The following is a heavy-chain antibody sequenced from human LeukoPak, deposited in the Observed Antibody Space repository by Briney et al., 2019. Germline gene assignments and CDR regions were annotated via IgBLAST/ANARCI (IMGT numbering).Heavy chain of an antibody. J-gene: IGHJ4*02. V-gene: IGHV3-53*01. Sequence: GGSLRLSCAASGSTVSSNYMSWVRQAPGKGLEWVSVIYSGGKTYYADSVKGRFTISRDNSKNTLYLQMSSLRAEDTAVYYCARGRTDYSDSGSYDYFDYWGQGTLVTVSS. CDR2: IYSGGKT. D-gene: IGHD3-10*01. CDR3: ARGRTDYSDSGSYDYFDY. CDR1: GSTVSSNY.